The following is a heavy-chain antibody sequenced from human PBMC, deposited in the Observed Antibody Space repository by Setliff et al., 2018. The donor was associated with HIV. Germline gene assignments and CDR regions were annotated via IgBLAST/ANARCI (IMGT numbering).Heavy chain of an antibody. CDR2: INFDGTMT. CDR1: GFSFSSSW. V-gene: IGHV3-74*01. Sequence: LRLSCAATGFSFSSSWMHWVRQSPGKGLVWVSRINFDGTMTNYVDSVKGRFTISRDNAKNTLYVQMNSLRVEDTAVYYCANGGFEYWGQGILVTVSS. J-gene: IGHJ4*02. CDR3: ANGGFEY. D-gene: IGHD7-27*01.